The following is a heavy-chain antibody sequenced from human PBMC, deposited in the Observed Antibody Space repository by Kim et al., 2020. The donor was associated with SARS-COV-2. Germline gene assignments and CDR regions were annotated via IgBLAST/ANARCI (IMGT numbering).Heavy chain of an antibody. D-gene: IGHD6-19*01. CDR1: GYSFTSSY. J-gene: IGHJ4*02. CDR3: TREPRNSGYFDY. CDR2: INPSGYTT. Sequence: ASVKVSCTASGYSFTSSYMHLVRQAPGQGLEWMGKINPSGYTTSYAQKFQGRVTMTRDTSTSTVYMELSSLTSEDTAMYYCTREPRNSGYFDYWGQGTLVTVSS. V-gene: IGHV1-46*01.